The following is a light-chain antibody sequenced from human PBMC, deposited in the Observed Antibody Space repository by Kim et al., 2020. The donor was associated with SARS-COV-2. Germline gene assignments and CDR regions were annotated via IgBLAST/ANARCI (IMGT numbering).Light chain of an antibody. Sequence: GQGETTACSASTSNIGGKAVSWSQHHTGPATTFRIYCNNQRPSGVPDRFSASKSGTSASLAISGVESGDEGDYYCATWDNSLRGDVFGPGTKGTVL. CDR2: CNN. CDR1: TSNIGGKA. J-gene: IGLJ1*01. V-gene: IGLV1-44*01. CDR3: ATWDNSLRGDV.